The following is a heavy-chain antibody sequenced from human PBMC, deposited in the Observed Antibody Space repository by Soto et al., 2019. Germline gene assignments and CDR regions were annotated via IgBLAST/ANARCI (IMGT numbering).Heavy chain of an antibody. V-gene: IGHV3-30*18. Sequence: LRLSCADSGVTFSSYGMHWVRQAPGKGLEWVAVISYDGSNKYYADSVKGRFTISRDNSKNTLYLQMNSLRAEDTAVYYCAKDVMQWLVRFFDYWGQGTLVTVSS. D-gene: IGHD6-19*01. CDR1: GVTFSSYG. CDR2: ISYDGSNK. J-gene: IGHJ4*02. CDR3: AKDVMQWLVRFFDY.